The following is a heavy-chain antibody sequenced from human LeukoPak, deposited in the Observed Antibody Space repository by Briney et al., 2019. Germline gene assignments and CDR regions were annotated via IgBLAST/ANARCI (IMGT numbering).Heavy chain of an antibody. CDR2: ISYSGST. V-gene: IGHV4-59*01. J-gene: IGHJ4*02. CDR1: GDSISSFH. Sequence: ASETLSLTCTVSGDSISSFHWSWIRQPPGKGLEWIGYISYSGSTNYNPSLKSRVTISVDTSKNQFSLKLTSVTAADTAVYYCARGVVAAPQTFDYWGQGTLVTVSS. CDR3: ARGVVAAPQTFDY. D-gene: IGHD2-15*01.